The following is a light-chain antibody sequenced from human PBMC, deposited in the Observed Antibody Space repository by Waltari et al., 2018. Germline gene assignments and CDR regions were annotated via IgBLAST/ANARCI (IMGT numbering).Light chain of an antibody. Sequence: DVQLTQSPSFLSASVGDRVTVTCRASQGINNYVAWYQQKAGKAPKLLIYAASLLYSGVPSRFTGSGSGTEFTLTISSLQPKDFATYYCQQLNSYPHTFGGGTKVEIK. CDR2: AAS. J-gene: IGKJ4*01. V-gene: IGKV1-9*01. CDR3: QQLNSYPHT. CDR1: QGINNY.